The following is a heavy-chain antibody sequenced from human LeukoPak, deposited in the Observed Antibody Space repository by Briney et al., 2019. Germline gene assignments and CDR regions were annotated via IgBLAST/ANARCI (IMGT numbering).Heavy chain of an antibody. J-gene: IGHJ4*02. Sequence: PSETLSLTCAVYGGSFSGYYWSWVRQAPGKGLEWVANIKQDGSEKYYVDSVKGRFTISRDNAKNSLYLQMNSLRAEDTAVYYCARGATRARGGPDYWGQGTLVTVSS. CDR1: GGSFSGYY. CDR3: ARGATRARGGPDY. CDR2: IKQDGSEK. D-gene: IGHD3-16*01. V-gene: IGHV3-7*01.